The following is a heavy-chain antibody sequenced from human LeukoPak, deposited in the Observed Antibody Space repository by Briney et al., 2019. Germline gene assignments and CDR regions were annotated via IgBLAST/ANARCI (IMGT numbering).Heavy chain of an antibody. D-gene: IGHD3-22*01. CDR2: ISSSSSTI. CDR3: ARGRDFTYYYDSSGYLNWFDP. J-gene: IGHJ5*02. Sequence: GGSLRLSCAASGFTFSSYSMNWVRQAPGKGLEWVADISSSSSTIYYADSVKGRFTISRDNAKNSLYLQMNSLRAEDTAVYYCARGRDFTYYYDSSGYLNWFDPWGQGTLVTVSS. CDR1: GFTFSSYS. V-gene: IGHV3-48*01.